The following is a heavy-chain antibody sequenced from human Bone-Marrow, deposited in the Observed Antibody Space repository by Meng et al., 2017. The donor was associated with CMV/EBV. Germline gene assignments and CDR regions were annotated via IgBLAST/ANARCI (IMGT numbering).Heavy chain of an antibody. V-gene: IGHV3-30*03. CDR2: ISYDGSNK. CDR3: AREDRRVYFDY. J-gene: IGHJ4*02. CDR1: GFTFSNSD. Sequence: GGSLRLSCAASGFTFSNSDMNWVHQAPGKGLEWVAVISYDGSNKYYADSVKGRFTISRDNSKNTLYLQMNSLRAEDTAVYYCAREDRRVYFDYWGQGTLVTVSS.